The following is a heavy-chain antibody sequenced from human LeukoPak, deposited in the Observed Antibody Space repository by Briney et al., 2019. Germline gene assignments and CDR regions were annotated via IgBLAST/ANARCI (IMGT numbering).Heavy chain of an antibody. D-gene: IGHD5-12*01. V-gene: IGHV4-39*07. Sequence: SETLSLTCTVSGGSISSSSYYWGWIRQPPGKGLEWIGSIYYSGSTYYNPSLKSRVTISVDTSKNQFSLKLSSVTAADTAVYYCARGGWVGVATMGLWFDPWGQGTLVTVSS. J-gene: IGHJ5*02. CDR2: IYYSGST. CDR3: ARGGWVGVATMGLWFDP. CDR1: GGSISSSSYY.